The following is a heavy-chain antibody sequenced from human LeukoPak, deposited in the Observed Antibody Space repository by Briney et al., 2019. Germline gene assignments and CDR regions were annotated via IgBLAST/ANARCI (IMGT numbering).Heavy chain of an antibody. D-gene: IGHD6-6*01. CDR2: ISSSSTI. J-gene: IGHJ4*02. Sequence: PGGSLRLSCAASGFTFSSYSMNWVRQAPGKGLEWVSYISSSSTIYYADSVKGRFTISRDNAKNSLYLQMNSLRAEDTAVYYCARVVSIAARPVDYWGQGTLVTVSS. CDR1: GFTFSSYS. CDR3: ARVVSIAARPVDY. V-gene: IGHV3-48*01.